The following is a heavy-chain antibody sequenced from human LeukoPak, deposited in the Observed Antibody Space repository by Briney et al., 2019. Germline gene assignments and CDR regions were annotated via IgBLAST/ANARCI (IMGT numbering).Heavy chain of an antibody. CDR3: ARDLVSGWLFDY. Sequence: PSETLSLTCTVSGGSINSYYWSWIRQPAGKGLEWIGRIYTSGTTNYNPSLKSRVTMSVDTSKKQFSLKLSSVTAADTAVYYCARDLVSGWLFDYWGQGTLVTVSS. CDR2: IYTSGTT. V-gene: IGHV4-4*07. J-gene: IGHJ4*02. CDR1: GGSINSYY. D-gene: IGHD6-19*01.